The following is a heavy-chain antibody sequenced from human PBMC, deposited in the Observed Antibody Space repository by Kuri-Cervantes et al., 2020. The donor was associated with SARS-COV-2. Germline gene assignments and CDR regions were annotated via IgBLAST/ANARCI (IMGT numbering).Heavy chain of an antibody. D-gene: IGHD6-6*01. CDR1: GGSISSSNW. Sequence: SETLSFTCAVSGGSISSSNWWSWVRQPPGKGLEWIGEIYHSGSTNYNPSLKSRVTISVDKSKNQFSLKLSSVTAADTAVYYCARTYSSSSLFYDYWGQGTLVTVSS. CDR3: ARTYSSSSLFYDY. CDR2: IYHSGST. J-gene: IGHJ4*02. V-gene: IGHV4-4*02.